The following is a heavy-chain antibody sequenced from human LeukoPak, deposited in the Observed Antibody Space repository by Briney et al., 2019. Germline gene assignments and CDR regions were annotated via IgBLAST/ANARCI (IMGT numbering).Heavy chain of an antibody. D-gene: IGHD2-15*01. J-gene: IGHJ5*02. CDR3: ANLGYCSGGSCYYSWFDP. CDR1: GFTFSTYT. V-gene: IGHV3-23*01. Sequence: GGSLRLSCAASGFTFSTYTMNWVRQAPGKGLEWVSAISGSGGSTYYADSVKGRFTISRDNSKNTLYLQMNSLRAEDTAVYYCANLGYCSGGSCYYSWFDPWGQGTLVTVSS. CDR2: ISGSGGST.